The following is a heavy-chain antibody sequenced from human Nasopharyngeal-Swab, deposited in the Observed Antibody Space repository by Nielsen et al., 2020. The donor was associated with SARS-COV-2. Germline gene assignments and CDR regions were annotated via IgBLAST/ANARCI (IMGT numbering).Heavy chain of an antibody. V-gene: IGHV3-53*04. D-gene: IGHD3-16*02. CDR2: IYSGGST. J-gene: IGHJ4*02. Sequence: GESLKISCAASGFTVSSHYMSWVRQAPGKGLEWVSVIYSGGSTYYADSVKGRFTISRHNSKNTLYLQMNSLRAEDTAVYYCARAGRIIELFDYWGQGTLVTVSS. CDR1: GFTVSSHY. CDR3: ARAGRIIELFDY.